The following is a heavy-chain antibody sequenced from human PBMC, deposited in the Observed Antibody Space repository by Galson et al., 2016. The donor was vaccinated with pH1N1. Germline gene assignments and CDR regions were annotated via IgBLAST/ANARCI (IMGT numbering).Heavy chain of an antibody. Sequence: TLSLTCTVSGGPVSNGAYLWTWIRQLQGKGLEWIGDISHSGSTSHNPSLKSRLTLSIDTSSNQFSLKLDSVTAADTAVYFCARGYREELGTGSHYYYSMDDWGPGTTVTVSS. D-gene: IGHD7-27*01. CDR2: ISHSGST. J-gene: IGHJ6*02. CDR1: GGPVSNGAYL. V-gene: IGHV4-31*03. CDR3: ARGYREELGTGSHYYYSMDD.